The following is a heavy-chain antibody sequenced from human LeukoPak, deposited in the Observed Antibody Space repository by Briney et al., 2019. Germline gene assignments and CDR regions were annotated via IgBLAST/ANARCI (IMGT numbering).Heavy chain of an antibody. D-gene: IGHD1-26*01. CDR3: SRLGATKSHHWYYDLDV. J-gene: IGHJ6*02. Sequence: KPSQSLSLTCALNARSFSAYYSTWIRHPPGKGLEWIGEISNTGDTKYNPSLKGRVTISLGTAKKQFSLMLSSVTAADTAVYFCSRLGATKSHHWYYDLDVWGQGTTVTVSS. V-gene: IGHV4-34*01. CDR2: ISNTGDT. CDR1: ARSFSAYY.